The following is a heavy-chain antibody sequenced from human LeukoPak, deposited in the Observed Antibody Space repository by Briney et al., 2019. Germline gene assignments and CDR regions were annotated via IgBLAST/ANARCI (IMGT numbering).Heavy chain of an antibody. J-gene: IGHJ6*03. Sequence: GGSLRLSCAASGVTVSSNYMSWVRQAPGKGLEWVSAIYSGGNTSYADSVKGRFTMSRDNSKNTLYLQMNSLRAEDTAVYYCARGVIYCSSTSCYSYYYYYMDVWGKGTTVTVSS. D-gene: IGHD2-2*01. V-gene: IGHV3-66*02. CDR3: ARGVIYCSSTSCYSYYYYYMDV. CDR1: GVTVSSNY. CDR2: IYSGGNT.